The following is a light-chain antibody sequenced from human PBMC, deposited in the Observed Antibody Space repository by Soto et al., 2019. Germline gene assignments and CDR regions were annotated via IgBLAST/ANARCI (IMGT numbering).Light chain of an antibody. CDR1: QSVRNNY. CDR3: QRYGSSPPHN. V-gene: IGKV3-20*01. Sequence: EIVLTQSPGTLSLSPGEGATLSCRASQSVRNNYLAWYQQKPGQAPRLLISGASSRATGVPDRFSGSGSGTDFTLTISRLESEDFAVYYCQRYGSSPPHNFGQGTRLEIK. CDR2: GAS. J-gene: IGKJ2*01.